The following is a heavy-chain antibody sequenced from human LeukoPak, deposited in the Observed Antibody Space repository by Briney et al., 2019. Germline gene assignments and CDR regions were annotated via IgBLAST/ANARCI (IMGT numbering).Heavy chain of an antibody. D-gene: IGHD2-15*01. CDR1: GFPFSSHA. CDR3: VREAGYCAPVCVKTNWFDP. J-gene: IGHJ5*02. CDR2: ISNGKT. V-gene: IGHV3-23*01. Sequence: QSGGSLRLSCAASGFPFSSHAMSWVRQPPGKGLEWVAAISNGKTYYADSVRGRFAISRGDSTNTVYLHMNSLRDEDTALYHCVREAGYCAPVCVKTNWFDPWGQGTLVTVSS.